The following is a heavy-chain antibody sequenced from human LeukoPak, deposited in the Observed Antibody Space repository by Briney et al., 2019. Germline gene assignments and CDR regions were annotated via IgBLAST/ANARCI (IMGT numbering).Heavy chain of an antibody. V-gene: IGHV3-33*01. Sequence: GRSLILSCAASGFTFSSYGMHWVRQAPGKGLEWVAVIWYAGSDKYYADSVKGRFTISRDNSKNTLYLQMNSLRVEDTAVYYCARGGLAAAGPAEYFQHWGQGTLVTVSS. J-gene: IGHJ1*01. D-gene: IGHD6-13*01. CDR1: GFTFSSYG. CDR3: ARGGLAAAGPAEYFQH. CDR2: IWYAGSDK.